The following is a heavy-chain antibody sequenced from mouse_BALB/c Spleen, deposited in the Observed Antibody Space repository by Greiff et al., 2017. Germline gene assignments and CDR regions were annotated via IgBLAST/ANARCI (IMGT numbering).Heavy chain of an antibody. CDR2: ISSGSSTI. Sequence: EVQGVESGGGLVQPGGSRKLSCAASGFTFSSFGMHWVRQAPEKGLEWVAYISSGSSTIYYADTVKGRFTISRDNPKNTLFLQMTSLRSEDTAMYYCARDEIYDGYGFAYWGQGTLVTVSA. CDR3: ARDEIYDGYGFAY. J-gene: IGHJ3*01. CDR1: GFTFSSFG. V-gene: IGHV5-17*02. D-gene: IGHD2-3*01.